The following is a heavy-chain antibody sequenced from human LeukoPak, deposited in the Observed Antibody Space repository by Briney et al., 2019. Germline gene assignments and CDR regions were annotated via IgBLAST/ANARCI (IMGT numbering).Heavy chain of an antibody. Sequence: ASVKVSCKASGGTFSNFAISWVRQAPGKGLEWMGGFDPEDGETIYAQKFQGRVTMTEDTSTDTAYMELSSLRSEDTAVYYCATAAGAARLLYYFGYWGQGTLVTVSS. V-gene: IGHV1-24*01. D-gene: IGHD2-15*01. CDR2: FDPEDGET. J-gene: IGHJ4*02. CDR3: ATAAGAARLLYYFGY. CDR1: GGTFSNFA.